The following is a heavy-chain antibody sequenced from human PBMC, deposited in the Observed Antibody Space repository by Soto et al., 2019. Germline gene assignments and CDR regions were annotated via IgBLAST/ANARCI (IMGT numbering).Heavy chain of an antibody. V-gene: IGHV3-33*01. CDR2: IYYDGSNE. Sequence: QVQLVESGGVVVQPGRSLRLSCAASGFTFSSYGMHWVRQAPGKGLEWVAVIYYDGSNEYYADSVKGRFTISRDNSKNTLYLQKNSLRAEDTAVYYCARDYSSTSYGFDSWGQGTLVTVSS. CDR3: ARDYSSTSYGFDS. J-gene: IGHJ4*02. D-gene: IGHD6-13*01. CDR1: GFTFSSYG.